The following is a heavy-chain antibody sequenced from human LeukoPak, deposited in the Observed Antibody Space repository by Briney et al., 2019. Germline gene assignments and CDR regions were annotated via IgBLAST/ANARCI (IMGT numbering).Heavy chain of an antibody. CDR3: ARDSSSYYIDY. CDR2: IYTGGTT. D-gene: IGHD6-6*01. Sequence: GGSLRLSCKASGFTVTSNHMNWVRQAPGKGLEGVSIIYTGGTTHYADSLKDRFTISRDDSINTLYLQINSLRVEDTAAYYCARDSSSYYIDYWGQGTLVTVSS. J-gene: IGHJ4*02. V-gene: IGHV3-66*01. CDR1: GFTVTSNH.